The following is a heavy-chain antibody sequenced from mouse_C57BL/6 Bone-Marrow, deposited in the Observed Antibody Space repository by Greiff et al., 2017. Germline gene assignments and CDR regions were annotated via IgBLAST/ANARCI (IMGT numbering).Heavy chain of an antibody. CDR1: GYTFTSYD. J-gene: IGHJ2*01. V-gene: IGHV1-85*01. CDR2: IYPRDGST. CDR3: ARSYDYDFDY. D-gene: IGHD2-4*01. Sequence: VQGVESGPELVKPGASVKLSCKASGYTFTSYDINWVKQRPGQGLEWIGWIYPRDGSTKYNEKFKGKATLTVDTSSSTAYMELHSLTSEDSAVYFCARSYDYDFDYWGQGTTLTVSS.